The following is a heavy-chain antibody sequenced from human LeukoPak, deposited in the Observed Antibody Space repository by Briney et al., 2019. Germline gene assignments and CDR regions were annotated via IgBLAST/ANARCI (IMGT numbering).Heavy chain of an antibody. CDR1: GYTFPHYY. CDR2: INHNSGGT. Sequence: GASVKVSCKACGYTFPHYYMHGVRQAPGQGLEGMGRINHNSGGTNYAQKFQGRVTMTRETSISTAYMELSRLRSDDTAVYYCARDPQLSSNFDYWGQGTLVTVSS. V-gene: IGHV1-2*06. J-gene: IGHJ4*02. D-gene: IGHD6-13*01. CDR3: ARDPQLSSNFDY.